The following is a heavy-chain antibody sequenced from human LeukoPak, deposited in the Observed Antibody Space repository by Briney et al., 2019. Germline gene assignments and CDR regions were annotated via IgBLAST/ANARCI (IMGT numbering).Heavy chain of an antibody. J-gene: IGHJ3*02. Sequence: PGGSLRLSCAASKFTFSSYWMHWVRQAPGKGLVWVSRINPDGSTTNYADSVKGRFTISRDNAKNTVYLQMNSLRAEDTAVYYCAKDLSYSRHDAFDIWGQGTMVTVSS. CDR2: INPDGSTT. D-gene: IGHD3-22*01. CDR1: KFTFSSYW. CDR3: AKDLSYSRHDAFDI. V-gene: IGHV3-74*01.